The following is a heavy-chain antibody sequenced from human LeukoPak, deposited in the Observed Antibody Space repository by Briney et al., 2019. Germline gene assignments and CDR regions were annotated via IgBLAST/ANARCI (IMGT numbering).Heavy chain of an antibody. D-gene: IGHD6-19*01. Sequence: GGSLRLSCAASGFTFSSYSMNWVRQAPGKGLEWVAVISYDGSNKYYADSVKGRFTISRDNSKNTLYLQMNSLRAEDTAVYYCAKEEYSSGSADYWGQGTLVTVSS. J-gene: IGHJ4*02. CDR3: AKEEYSSGSADY. V-gene: IGHV3-30*18. CDR1: GFTFSSYS. CDR2: ISYDGSNK.